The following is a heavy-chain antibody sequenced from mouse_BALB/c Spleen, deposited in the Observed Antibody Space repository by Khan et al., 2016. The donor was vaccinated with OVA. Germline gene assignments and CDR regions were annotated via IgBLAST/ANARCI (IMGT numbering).Heavy chain of an antibody. CDR1: GFTFSTYG. D-gene: IGHD1-1*01. Sequence: EVELVESGGDLVKPGGSLKLSCAASGFTFSTYGMSWVRQTLDKRLEWVATISSGGSYTYYPDNVKGRFTISRDNAKNTLYLQMSSLKSEDTAMYYCARLAYYYNSEGFAYWGQGTLVTVSA. J-gene: IGHJ3*01. V-gene: IGHV5-6*01. CDR3: ARLAYYYNSEGFAY. CDR2: ISSGGSYT.